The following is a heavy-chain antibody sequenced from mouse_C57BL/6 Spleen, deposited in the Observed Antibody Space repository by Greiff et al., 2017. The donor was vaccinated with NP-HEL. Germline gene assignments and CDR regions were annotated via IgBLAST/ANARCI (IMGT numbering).Heavy chain of an antibody. J-gene: IGHJ3*01. CDR2: IDPEDGDT. CDR1: GFNIKDYY. D-gene: IGHD1-1*02. Sequence: EVQLQQSGAELVRPGASVKLSCTASGFNIKDYYMHWVKQRPEQGLEWIGRIDPEDGDTEYAPKFQGQATMTAEASSNTAYLQLSSLTSEDTAVYYCTGGSRSRFAYWGQGTLVTVSA. CDR3: TGGSRSRFAY. V-gene: IGHV14-1*01.